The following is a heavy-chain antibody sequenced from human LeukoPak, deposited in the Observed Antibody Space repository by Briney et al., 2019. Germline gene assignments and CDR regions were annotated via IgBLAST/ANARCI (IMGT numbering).Heavy chain of an antibody. J-gene: IGHJ4*02. CDR3: ASQYSSSWYHY. V-gene: IGHV4-4*07. D-gene: IGHD6-13*01. Sequence: SETLSLTCTVSGGAISRYYWSWIRQPAGKGLEWIGRIYTSGSTNYNPSLKSRVTISLDTSKNQFSLKLSSVTAADTAVYYCASQYSSSWYHYWGQGTLVTVSS. CDR1: GGAISRYY. CDR2: IYTSGST.